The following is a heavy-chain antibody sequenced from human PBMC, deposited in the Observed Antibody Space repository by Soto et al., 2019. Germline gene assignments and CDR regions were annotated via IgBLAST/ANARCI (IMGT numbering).Heavy chain of an antibody. CDR2: INAGNGNT. Sequence: SVKVSCQASGYTFTSYPMSSVRLAPGQRLEWMGWINAGNGNTKYSQKFQGRVTITRDTSASTAYMELSSLRSEATAVYYCARRRAAAGFNYYGMDVWGQETPVTVS. V-gene: IGHV1-3*01. J-gene: IGHJ6*02. D-gene: IGHD6-13*01. CDR1: GYTFTSYP. CDR3: ARRRAAAGFNYYGMDV.